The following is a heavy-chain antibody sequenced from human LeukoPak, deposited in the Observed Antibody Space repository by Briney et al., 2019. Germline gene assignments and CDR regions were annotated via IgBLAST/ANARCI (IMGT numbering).Heavy chain of an antibody. CDR1: GFTFSGSA. J-gene: IGHJ5*02. Sequence: GGSLRLSCAASGFTFSGSAIHWARQSFGKGLEWIGHIDKEKNSYATASAYAVSVEGRFTVSRDDSKNMAFLQMSGLKTEDTALYFCTRDSGTYNWLDPWGQGTLVTVSS. CDR2: IDKEKNSYAT. CDR3: TRDSGTYNWLDP. V-gene: IGHV3-73*01. D-gene: IGHD1-26*01.